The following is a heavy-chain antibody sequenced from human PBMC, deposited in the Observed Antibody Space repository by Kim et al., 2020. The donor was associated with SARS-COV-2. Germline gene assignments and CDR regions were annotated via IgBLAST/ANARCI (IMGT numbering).Heavy chain of an antibody. D-gene: IGHD3-10*01. J-gene: IGHJ4*02. Sequence: GGSLRLSCAASGFTFSSYSMNWVRQAPGKGLEWVSSISSSSSYIYYADSVKGRFTISRDNAKNSLYLQMNSLRAEDTAVYYCAREIFTMVRGVINAYWGQGTLVTVSS. CDR3: AREIFTMVRGVINAY. V-gene: IGHV3-21*01. CDR2: ISSSSSYI. CDR1: GFTFSSYS.